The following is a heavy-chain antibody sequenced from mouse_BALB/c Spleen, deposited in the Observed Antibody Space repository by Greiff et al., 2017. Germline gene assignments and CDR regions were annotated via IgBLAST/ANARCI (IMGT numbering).Heavy chain of an antibody. CDR1: GCTFSSYW. CDR2: ILPGSGST. CDR3: ASYDYDGRFAY. V-gene: IGHV1-9*01. Sequence: QVQLQQSGAELMKPGASVKISCKATGCTFSSYWIEWVKQRPGHGLEWIGEILPGSGSTNYNEKFKGKATFTADTSSNTAYMQLSSLTSEDSAVYYCASYDYDGRFAYWGQGTLVTVSA. J-gene: IGHJ3*01. D-gene: IGHD2-4*01.